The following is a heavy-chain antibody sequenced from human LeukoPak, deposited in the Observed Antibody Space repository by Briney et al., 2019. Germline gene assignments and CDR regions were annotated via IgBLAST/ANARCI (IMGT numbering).Heavy chain of an antibody. CDR3: ARTTSSYYYYMDV. CDR2: ISGSGGST. Sequence: GGSLRLSCAASGFTFSSYAMSWVRQAPGKGLEWVSAISGSGGSTYYADSVKGRFTISRDNSKNTLYLQMNSLRAEDTAVYYCARTTSSYYYYMDVWGKGTTVTVSS. CDR1: GFTFSSYA. D-gene: IGHD4-11*01. J-gene: IGHJ6*03. V-gene: IGHV3-23*01.